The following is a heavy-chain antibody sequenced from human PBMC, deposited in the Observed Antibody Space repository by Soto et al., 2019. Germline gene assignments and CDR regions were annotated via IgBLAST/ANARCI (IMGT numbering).Heavy chain of an antibody. CDR2: ISYDGSVK. D-gene: IGHD2-8*01. Sequence: GGSLRLSCAASGFTFSNHGMHWGRQAPGKGLEWVAVISYDGSVKYYADSVMGRITISRDNSKNTLYLQLKSLRADDTGVYYCARDFSTNYQIDYWGQGTLVTVSS. J-gene: IGHJ4*02. V-gene: IGHV3-30*03. CDR3: ARDFSTNYQIDY. CDR1: GFTFSNHG.